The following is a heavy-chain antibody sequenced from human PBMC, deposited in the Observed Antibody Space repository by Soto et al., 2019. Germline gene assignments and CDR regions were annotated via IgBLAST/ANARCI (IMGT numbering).Heavy chain of an antibody. V-gene: IGHV1-18*01. J-gene: IGHJ6*02. CDR3: ARMGDVPYYYYGMDV. D-gene: IGHD3-16*01. CDR1: GYTFTRSG. CDR2: INGYNGNT. Sequence: QVQLVQSGAEVKKPGASVKVSCKASGYTFTRSGISWVRQAPGQGLEWMGWINGYNGNTNYAQKCQARIAMTTDTPTSTAYMALRSLRSDDTAVYYCARMGDVPYYYYGMDVWGQGTTVIVSS.